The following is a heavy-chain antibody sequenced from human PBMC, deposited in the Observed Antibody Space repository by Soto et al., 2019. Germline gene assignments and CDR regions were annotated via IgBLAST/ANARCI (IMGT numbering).Heavy chain of an antibody. Sequence: QVQLVQSGAEVKKPGSSVKVSCKASGGTFSSYAISWVRQAPGQGLEWMGGTIPIFGTANYAQKFHGRVTINADKSTSTAYMELSSLRSEDTAVYYCAKNGGYCSGGSCYSYYYYGMDVWGEGTTVTVSS. J-gene: IGHJ6*04. CDR3: AKNGGYCSGGSCYSYYYYGMDV. D-gene: IGHD2-15*01. CDR2: TIPIFGTA. CDR1: GGTFSSYA. V-gene: IGHV1-69*06.